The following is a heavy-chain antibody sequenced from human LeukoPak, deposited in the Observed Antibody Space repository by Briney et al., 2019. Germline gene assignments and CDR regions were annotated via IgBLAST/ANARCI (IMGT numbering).Heavy chain of an antibody. J-gene: IGHJ4*02. D-gene: IGHD3-22*01. CDR1: GGSFSGYY. CDR3: ARPPYHYDSSGQD. V-gene: IGHV4-34*01. CDR2: INHSGST. Sequence: SETLSLTCAVYGGSFSGYYWSWIRQPPGKGLEWIGEINHSGSTNYNPSLKSRVTISVDTSKNQFSLKLSSVTAADTAVYYCARPPYHYDSSGQDWGQGTLATVSS.